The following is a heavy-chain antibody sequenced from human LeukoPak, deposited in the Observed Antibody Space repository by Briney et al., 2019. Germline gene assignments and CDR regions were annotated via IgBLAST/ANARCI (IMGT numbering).Heavy chain of an antibody. CDR2: IIYSGGAT. Sequence: SGGSLRLSCAASGFTFSRSAMTWVRQGPGTGLEFVASIIYSGGATYYADSVKGRFTISRDNSKNTLYLQMDSLRAEDTAVYYCARDAGNSGYDLLDYWGQGTLVTVS. CDR3: ARDAGNSGYDLLDY. V-gene: IGHV3-23*01. CDR1: GFTFSRSA. D-gene: IGHD5-12*01. J-gene: IGHJ4*02.